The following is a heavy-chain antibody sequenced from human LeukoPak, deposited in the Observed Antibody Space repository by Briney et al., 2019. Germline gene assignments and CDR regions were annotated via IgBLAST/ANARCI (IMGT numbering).Heavy chain of an antibody. CDR3: AKSVSGELH. CDR2: ISYDGSNK. CDR1: GFTFSSYG. J-gene: IGHJ4*02. Sequence: EGSLRLSCAASGFTFSSYGMHWVRQAPGKGLEWVAVISYDGSNKYYADSVKGRFTISRDNSKNTLYLQMNSLRAEDTAVYYCAKSVSGELHWGQGTLVTVSS. V-gene: IGHV3-30*18. D-gene: IGHD1-26*01.